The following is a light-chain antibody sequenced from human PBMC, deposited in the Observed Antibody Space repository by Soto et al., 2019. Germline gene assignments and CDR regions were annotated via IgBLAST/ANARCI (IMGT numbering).Light chain of an antibody. CDR1: QSVSSSY. CDR3: QQYGSSHLT. CDR2: GAS. V-gene: IGKV3-20*01. J-gene: IGKJ4*01. Sequence: EIVLTQSPGTLSLSPGERATLSCRASQSVSSSYLAWYQQKPGQAPRLLIYGASSRATGIPDRFSGSGSGTDVSLTNSRLEPEDFAVYYCQQYGSSHLTFGGGTKVEIK.